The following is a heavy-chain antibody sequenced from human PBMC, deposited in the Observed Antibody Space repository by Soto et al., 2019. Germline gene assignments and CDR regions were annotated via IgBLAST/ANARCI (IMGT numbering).Heavy chain of an antibody. CDR1: GYTFTSYS. D-gene: IGHD2-2*01. Sequence: GASVKVSCKAFGYTFTSYSMHWVRQAPGQRLEWMGWINTDNGKTRDSRKFQDRVTLTRDTSANTVYMELSSLTSEDTAFYYCARAGNCTSSTCFSGWLDPWGQGTLVTVSS. J-gene: IGHJ5*02. V-gene: IGHV1-3*04. CDR3: ARAGNCTSSTCFSGWLDP. CDR2: INTDNGKT.